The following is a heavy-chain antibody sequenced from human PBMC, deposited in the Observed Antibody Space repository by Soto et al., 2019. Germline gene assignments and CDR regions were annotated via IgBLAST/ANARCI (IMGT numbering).Heavy chain of an antibody. V-gene: IGHV3-64*01. J-gene: IGHJ4*02. CDR2: ISSNGGST. D-gene: IGHD2-2*01. Sequence: GGSLRLSCAASGFTFSGSAMHWVRQAPGKGLEYVSAISSNGGSTYYANSVKGRFTISRDNSKNTLYLQMGSLRAEDMAVYYCAREGYCSSTSCYSFDYWGQGTLVTVSS. CDR3: AREGYCSSTSCYSFDY. CDR1: GFTFSGSA.